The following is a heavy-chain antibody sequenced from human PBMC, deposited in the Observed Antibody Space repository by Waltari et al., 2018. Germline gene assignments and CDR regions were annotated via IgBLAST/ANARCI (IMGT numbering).Heavy chain of an antibody. CDR2: IKQDGSEK. Sequence: EVQLVESGGGLVQPGGSLRLPCAASGLSFSNYWMTWVRQASGKGPEWVANIKQDGSEKYYMDSVKGRFTISRDNAKNSLYLQMNNLRVEDTAVYYCTRGGRDSSWYWRDWGQGTLVTVSS. CDR1: GLSFSNYW. V-gene: IGHV3-7*01. D-gene: IGHD6-13*01. J-gene: IGHJ4*02. CDR3: TRGGRDSSWYWRD.